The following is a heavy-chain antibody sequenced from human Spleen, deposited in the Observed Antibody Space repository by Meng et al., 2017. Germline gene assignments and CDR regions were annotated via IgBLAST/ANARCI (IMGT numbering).Heavy chain of an antibody. Sequence: QVQLTQWGSGLLKPSETLSLTCVVSGGSFSDYYWSWIRQPPGKGLEWIGEINHSGSTNYNPSLESRATISVDTSQNNLSLKLSSVTAADTAVYYCARTLNWFDPWGQGTLVTVSS. J-gene: IGHJ5*02. CDR2: INHSGST. CDR1: GGSFSDYY. CDR3: ARTLNWFDP. D-gene: IGHD2/OR15-2a*01. V-gene: IGHV4-34*01.